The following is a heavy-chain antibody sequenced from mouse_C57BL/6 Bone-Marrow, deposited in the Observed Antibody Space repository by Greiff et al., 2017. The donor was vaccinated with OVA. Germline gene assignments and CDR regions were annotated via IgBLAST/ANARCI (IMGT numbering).Heavy chain of an antibody. CDR2: IYPRSGNT. CDR1: GYTFTSYG. J-gene: IGHJ3*01. D-gene: IGHD2-12*01. V-gene: IGHV1-81*01. Sequence: QVQLQQSGAELARPGASVKLSCTASGYTFTSYGISWVKQRTGQGLEWIGEIYPRSGNTYYNEKFKGKATLTADKSSSTAYMELRSLTSEDSAVYFCARSLRGDWFAYWGQGTLVTVSA. CDR3: ARSLRGDWFAY.